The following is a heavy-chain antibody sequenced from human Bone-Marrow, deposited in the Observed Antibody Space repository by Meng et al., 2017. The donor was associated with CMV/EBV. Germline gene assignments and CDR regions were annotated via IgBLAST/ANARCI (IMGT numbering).Heavy chain of an antibody. Sequence: SVKVSCKASGYTFTGYYMHWVRQAPGQGLEWMGGIIPILGIANYAQKFQGRVTITADKSTSKAYMELSSLRSEDTAEDYCAKPEDDVWGGYGRNYYYYGMDDWGQGTTVTVSS. CDR2: IIPILGIA. D-gene: IGHD3-3*01. CDR3: AKPEDDVWGGYGRNYYYYGMDD. CDR1: GYTFTGYY. J-gene: IGHJ6*02. V-gene: IGHV1-69*10.